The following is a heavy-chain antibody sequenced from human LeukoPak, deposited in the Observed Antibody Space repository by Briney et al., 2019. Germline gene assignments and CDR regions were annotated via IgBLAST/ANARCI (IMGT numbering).Heavy chain of an antibody. CDR2: ISGSGGST. V-gene: IGHV3-23*01. D-gene: IGHD5-18*01. Sequence: GGSLRLSCAASGFTFSSYAMSWVRQAPGKGLGWVSAISGSGGSTYYADSVKGRFTISRDNSKNTLYLQMNSLRAEDTAVYYCAKDQESGYSYGGYYFDYWGQGTLVTVSS. CDR1: GFTFSSYA. CDR3: AKDQESGYSYGGYYFDY. J-gene: IGHJ4*02.